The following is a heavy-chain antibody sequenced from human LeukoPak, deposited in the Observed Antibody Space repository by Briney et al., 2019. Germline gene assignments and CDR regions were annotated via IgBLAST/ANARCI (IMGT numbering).Heavy chain of an antibody. D-gene: IGHD3-10*01. CDR3: ARSIDYGSGRTDY. CDR1: GGSISSYY. J-gene: IGHJ4*02. V-gene: IGHV4-59*01. Sequence: SETLSLTCTVSGGSISSYYWSWIRQPPGEGLEWIGYIYYSGSTNYNPSLKSRVTISVDTSKNQFSLKLTSVTAADTAVYYCARSIDYGSGRTDYWGQGTLVTVSS. CDR2: IYYSGST.